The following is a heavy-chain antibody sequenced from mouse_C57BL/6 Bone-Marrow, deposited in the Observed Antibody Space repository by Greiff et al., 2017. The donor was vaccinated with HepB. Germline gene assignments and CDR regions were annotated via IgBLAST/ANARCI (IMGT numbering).Heavy chain of an antibody. Sequence: VMLVESGAELARPGASVKLSCKASGYTFTSYGISWVKQRTGQGLEWIGEIYPRSGNTYYNEKFKGKATLTADKSSSTAYMELRSLTSEDSAVYFCARPGGRYYAMDYWGQGTSVTVSS. J-gene: IGHJ4*01. V-gene: IGHV1-81*01. CDR2: IYPRSGNT. CDR1: GYTFTSYG. D-gene: IGHD3-3*01. CDR3: ARPGGRYYAMDY.